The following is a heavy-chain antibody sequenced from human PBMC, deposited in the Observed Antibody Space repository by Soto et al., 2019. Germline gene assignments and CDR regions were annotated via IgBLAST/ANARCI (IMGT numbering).Heavy chain of an antibody. D-gene: IGHD1-1*01. V-gene: IGHV3-30*18. CDR3: AKEGGYSCRLEFHFDY. J-gene: IGHJ4*02. CDR2: ISYDGSNK. Sequence: PGGSLRLSCAASGFTFSSYGMHWVRQAPGKGLEWVAVISYDGSNKYYADSVKGRFTISRDNSKNTLYLQMNSLRAEDTAVYYCAKEGGYSCRLEFHFDYWGQGTLVTVSS. CDR1: GFTFSSYG.